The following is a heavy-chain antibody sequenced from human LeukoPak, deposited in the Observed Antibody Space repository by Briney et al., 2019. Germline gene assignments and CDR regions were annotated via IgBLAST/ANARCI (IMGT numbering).Heavy chain of an antibody. CDR2: MKPNSGYT. J-gene: IGHJ4*02. V-gene: IGHV1-8*01. Sequence: ASVKVSCKASGYTFTDYEINWVRQATGQGLEWMGWMKPNSGYTGYAQRFQGRVTLTSDTSTSTAYMELRSLRSEDTAVYYCARADWSDGDYADYWGQGTQVTVSS. D-gene: IGHD4-17*01. CDR1: GYTFTDYE. CDR3: ARADWSDGDYADY.